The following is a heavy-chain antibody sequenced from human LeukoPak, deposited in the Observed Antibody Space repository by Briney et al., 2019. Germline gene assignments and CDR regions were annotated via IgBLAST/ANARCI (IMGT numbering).Heavy chain of an antibody. D-gene: IGHD3-22*01. V-gene: IGHV3-48*01. CDR2: ITNDGTTI. J-gene: IGHJ3*01. CDR3: ARLLNYLDSSGNNHDAFDL. Sequence: PGGSLRLSCAASGFTFSSYSMNWVRQAPGKGPEWLAYITNDGTTIYYADSVKGRFTISRDNAKKSLFLQMSSLRADDTAVYYCARLLNYLDSSGNNHDAFDLWGQGTMVTVSS. CDR1: GFTFSSYS.